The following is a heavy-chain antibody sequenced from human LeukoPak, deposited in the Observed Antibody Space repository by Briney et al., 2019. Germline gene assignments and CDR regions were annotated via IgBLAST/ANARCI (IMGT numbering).Heavy chain of an antibody. Sequence: GGSLRLSCAASGFTFSSYSMNWVRQAPGKGLEWVSSISSSSSYIYYGDSVKGRFTISRDNAKNSLYLQMNSLRAEDTAVYYCVRGAKCSGGGCDSKEYVYYFDYWGQGTLVTVSS. V-gene: IGHV3-21*04. D-gene: IGHD6-25*01. CDR3: VRGAKCSGGGCDSKEYVYYFDY. CDR1: GFTFSSYS. J-gene: IGHJ4*02. CDR2: ISSSSSYI.